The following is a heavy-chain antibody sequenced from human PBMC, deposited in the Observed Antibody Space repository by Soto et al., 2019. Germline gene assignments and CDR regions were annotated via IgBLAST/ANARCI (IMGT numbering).Heavy chain of an antibody. Sequence: SETLSLTCTVSGVSISNTSYYWGWIRQPPGKGLEWIGTIYFSGSTFYNPSLKSRLTISVDTSKNQFSLRLSPVTAADTAVYYCARHGSYWGQGTLVTVSS. CDR3: ARHGSY. CDR2: IYFSGST. J-gene: IGHJ4*02. V-gene: IGHV4-39*01. CDR1: GVSISNTSYY.